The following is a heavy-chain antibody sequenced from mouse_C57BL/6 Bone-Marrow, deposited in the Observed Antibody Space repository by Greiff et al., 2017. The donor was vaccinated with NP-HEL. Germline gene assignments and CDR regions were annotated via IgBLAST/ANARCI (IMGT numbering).Heavy chain of an antibody. V-gene: IGHV1-19*01. Sequence: EVQLQQSGPVLVKPGASVKMSCKASGYTFTDYYMNWVKQSHGKSLEWIGVINPYNGGTSYNQKFKGKATLTVDKSSSTAYMELNSLTSEDSAVYYCARQLRPPWFAYWGQGTLVTVSA. CDR3: ARQLRPPWFAY. J-gene: IGHJ3*01. CDR1: GYTFTDYY. D-gene: IGHD3-2*02. CDR2: INPYNGGT.